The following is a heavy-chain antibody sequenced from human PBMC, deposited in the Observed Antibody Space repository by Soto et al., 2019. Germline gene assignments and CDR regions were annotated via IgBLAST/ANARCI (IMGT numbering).Heavy chain of an antibody. D-gene: IGHD1-1*01. CDR3: ATVAKKLNDD. CDR1: GYTFTSYG. V-gene: IGHV1-18*01. J-gene: IGHJ4*02. CDR2: ISAYNGNT. Sequence: ASVKVSCKASGYTFTSYGISWVRHAPGQGLEWMGWISAYNGNTNYAQKLQGRVTMTTDTSTGTAYMELSSLRSEDTAVYYCATVAKKLNDDWGQGTRVTVAS.